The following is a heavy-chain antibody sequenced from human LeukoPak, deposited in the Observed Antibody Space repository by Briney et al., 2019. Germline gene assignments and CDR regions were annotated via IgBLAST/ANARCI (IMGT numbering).Heavy chain of an antibody. CDR3: ARSARDYYDSASYGVAFDV. J-gene: IGHJ3*01. CDR1: GCFISSYY. CDR2: MFYSGST. D-gene: IGHD3-22*01. V-gene: IGHV4-59*01. Sequence: AETLTLTCTVSGCFISSYYWRWLRQPPGKGLEWVGNMFYSGSTKYNPSLKSRVTISVDTSKHQFSLKLNAVTAADTAVYYCARSARDYYDSASYGVAFDVWGQGTLVTVSS.